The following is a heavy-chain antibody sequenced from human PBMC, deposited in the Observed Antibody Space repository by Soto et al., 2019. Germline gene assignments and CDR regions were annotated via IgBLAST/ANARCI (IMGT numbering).Heavy chain of an antibody. CDR1: GGSISSSSYY. V-gene: IGHV4-39*01. J-gene: IGHJ4*02. D-gene: IGHD6-13*01. CDR3: ARSPRNRIAAAGSNFDY. Sequence: QLQLQESGPGLVKPSETLSLTCTVSGGSISSSSYYWGWIRQPPGKGLEWIGSIYYSGSTYYNPXLKSRVTISVXXSXNXXSLKLSSVTAADTAVYYCARSPRNRIAAAGSNFDYWGQGTLVTVSS. CDR2: IYYSGST.